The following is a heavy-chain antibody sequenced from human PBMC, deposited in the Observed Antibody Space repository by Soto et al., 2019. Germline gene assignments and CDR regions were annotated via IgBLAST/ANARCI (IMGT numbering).Heavy chain of an antibody. CDR2: TYYRSKWYN. V-gene: IGHV6-1*01. D-gene: IGHD2-2*01. CDR3: ALGCSSTSCRFDY. Sequence: SQTLSLPCAISGDSVSSNSAAWNWIRQSPPRGLEWLGRTYYRSKWYNDYAVSVKSRITINPDTSKNQFSLQLNSVTPEDTAVYYCALGCSSTSCRFDYWGQGTLVTVSS. CDR1: GDSVSSNSAA. J-gene: IGHJ4*02.